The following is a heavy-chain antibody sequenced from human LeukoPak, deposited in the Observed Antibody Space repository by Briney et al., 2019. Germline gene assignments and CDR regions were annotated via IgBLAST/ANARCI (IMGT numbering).Heavy chain of an antibody. D-gene: IGHD3-3*01. Sequence: GASVKVSCKASGYTFTSYGISWVRQAPGQGLEWMGWISAYNGNTNYAQKLQGRVTMTTDTSTSTAYMELRSLRSDDTAVYYCARQPSPHYDFWSGSWDYYYGMDVWGQGTTVTVSS. CDR1: GYTFTSYG. CDR2: ISAYNGNT. J-gene: IGHJ6*02. V-gene: IGHV1-18*01. CDR3: ARQPSPHYDFWSGSWDYYYGMDV.